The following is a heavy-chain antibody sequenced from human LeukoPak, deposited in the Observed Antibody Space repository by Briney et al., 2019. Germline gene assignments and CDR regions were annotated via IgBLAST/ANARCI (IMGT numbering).Heavy chain of an antibody. Sequence: NASETLSLTCAVYGGSFSGYYWSWVRQPPGKGLEWIGEINHSGSTNYNPSLKSRVTISVDTSKNQFSLKLSSVTAADTAVYYCARTPYSSSWYGYFQHWGQGTLVTVSS. CDR2: INHSGST. CDR3: ARTPYSSSWYGYFQH. J-gene: IGHJ1*01. V-gene: IGHV4-34*01. CDR1: GGSFSGYY. D-gene: IGHD6-13*01.